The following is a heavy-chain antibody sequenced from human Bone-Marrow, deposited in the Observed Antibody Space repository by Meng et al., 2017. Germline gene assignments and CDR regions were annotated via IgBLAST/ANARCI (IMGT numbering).Heavy chain of an antibody. CDR3: ARDHSGYDGGFDY. CDR1: GYTFTRDG. J-gene: IGHJ4*02. D-gene: IGHD5-12*01. Sequence: HVRLVQSGAEVEKPGASVKGSCKASGYTFTRDGISWVRQAPGQGLEWMGWISAYNGNTNYAQKLQGRATMTTDTSTSTAYMELRSLRSDDTAVYYCARDHSGYDGGFDYWGQGTLVTVSS. CDR2: ISAYNGNT. V-gene: IGHV1-18*01.